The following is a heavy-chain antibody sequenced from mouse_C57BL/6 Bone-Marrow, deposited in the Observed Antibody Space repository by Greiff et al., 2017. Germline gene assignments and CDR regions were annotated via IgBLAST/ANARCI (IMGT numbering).Heavy chain of an antibody. Sequence: EVKLQQSGPELVKPGASVKISCKASGYTFTDYYMNWVKQSHGKSLEWIGDINPNTGGTSYNQKFKGKATLTVDKSSSTAYMELRSLTSEDSAVYYCARDDYGPNYYAMDYWGQGTSVTVSS. CDR2: INPNTGGT. CDR3: ARDDYGPNYYAMDY. V-gene: IGHV1-26*01. CDR1: GYTFTDYY. J-gene: IGHJ4*01. D-gene: IGHD2-4*01.